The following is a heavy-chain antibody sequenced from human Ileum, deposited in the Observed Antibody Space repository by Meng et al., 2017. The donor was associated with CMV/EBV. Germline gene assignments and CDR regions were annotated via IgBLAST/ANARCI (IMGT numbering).Heavy chain of an antibody. J-gene: IGHJ4*02. CDR3: ARTPDLLKYYLEF. CDR2: IIPLAGKA. CDR1: GGTLNTYI. V-gene: IGHV1-69*02. Sequence: SVKVSCKTSGGTLNTYIVNWVRQAPGQGLEWMGKIIPLAGKANYAEKFQGRVTITADKSTNTAYMELTSLTSEDTATYYCARTPDLLKYYLEFWGQGTLVTVSS.